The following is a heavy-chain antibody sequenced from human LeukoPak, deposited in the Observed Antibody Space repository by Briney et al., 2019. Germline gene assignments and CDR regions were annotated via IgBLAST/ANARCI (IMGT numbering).Heavy chain of an antibody. Sequence: SQTLSLTCIVSGGSISDYYWSWIRQAPGKGLEWIGYVHYTGNTNSNPSLKSRVTMSVDTSKNHFSLKLSSVTAADTAVYYCAREPGAVTIGVWGQGTLVTVSS. D-gene: IGHD4-17*01. CDR1: GGSISDYY. V-gene: IGHV4-59*01. CDR3: AREPGAVTIGV. J-gene: IGHJ4*02. CDR2: VHYTGNT.